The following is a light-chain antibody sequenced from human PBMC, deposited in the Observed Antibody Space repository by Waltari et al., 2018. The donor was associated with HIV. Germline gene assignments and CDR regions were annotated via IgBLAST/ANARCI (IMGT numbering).Light chain of an antibody. CDR2: TTK. CDR3: VLCFGGGMSYV. J-gene: IGLJ1*01. CDR1: SGSVSRIHY. Sequence: QTVVTQEPSLSVSPGGTVTLTCGLNSGSVSRIHYPRCYRQTPVHTPRTLIYTTKTRSAGVADRFSGSIVGTKAALTITGAQADDESDYYCVLCFGGGMSYVFGTGTRVTVL. V-gene: IGLV8-61*01.